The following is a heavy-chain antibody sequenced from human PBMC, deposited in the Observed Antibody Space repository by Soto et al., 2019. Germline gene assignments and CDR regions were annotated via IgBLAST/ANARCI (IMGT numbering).Heavy chain of an antibody. Sequence: QITLNESGPTQVKPRQTLTLTCTFSGFSLTTRGVGVGWIRQSPGKAPAWLALIYWDDVKRYSPSLKSRLTITKDTSKNQVVLTMADLDPADTATYYCAHRVLRTVFGLVTTTAIYFDFWGQGTPVAVSS. CDR3: AHRVLRTVFGLVTTTAIYFDF. V-gene: IGHV2-5*02. CDR1: GFSLTTRGVG. CDR2: IYWDDVK. J-gene: IGHJ4*02. D-gene: IGHD3-3*01.